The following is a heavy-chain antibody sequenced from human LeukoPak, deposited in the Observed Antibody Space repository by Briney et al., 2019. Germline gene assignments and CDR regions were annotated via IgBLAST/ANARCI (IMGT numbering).Heavy chain of an antibody. CDR1: GFTFSDYS. CDR3: ARARYSSSPLDY. V-gene: IGHV3-11*01. CDR2: ISSGGSTI. J-gene: IGHJ4*02. Sequence: GGSLRLSCAASGFTFSDYSMSWIRQAPGKGLEWVSYISSGGSTIYYADSVRGRFTISRDNAKGSLYLQMNSLRAEDTAVYYCARARYSSSPLDYWGQGTLVTVSS. D-gene: IGHD6-6*01.